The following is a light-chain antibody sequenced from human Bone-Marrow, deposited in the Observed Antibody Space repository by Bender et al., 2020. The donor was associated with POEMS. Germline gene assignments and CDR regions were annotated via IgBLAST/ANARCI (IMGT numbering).Light chain of an antibody. V-gene: IGLV2-23*02. CDR1: SSDVGAYNL. Sequence: QSALTQPASVSGSPGQSITISCTGASSDVGAYNLVSWFQQHPGKAPELMIYEVNKRPSGVSNRFSGSKSGNTASLTISGLQAEDEAEYYCCSYAVGRSYVFGTGTKVTVL. CDR2: EVN. J-gene: IGLJ1*01. CDR3: CSYAVGRSYV.